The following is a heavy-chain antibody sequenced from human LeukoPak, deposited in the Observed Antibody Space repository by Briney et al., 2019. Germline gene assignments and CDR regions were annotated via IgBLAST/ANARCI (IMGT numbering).Heavy chain of an antibody. D-gene: IGHD3-9*01. CDR2: IYYSGST. Sequence: SETLSLTCSVSGCSMNSYYWSWIRQSPGKGLEWIGYIYYSGSTNYNPSLKSRVTISVNTSKNQFSLKLSSVTAADTDVYYCARHVWLQPFDYWGQGTLVTVSS. CDR1: GCSMNSYY. V-gene: IGHV4-59*08. J-gene: IGHJ4*02. CDR3: ARHVWLQPFDY.